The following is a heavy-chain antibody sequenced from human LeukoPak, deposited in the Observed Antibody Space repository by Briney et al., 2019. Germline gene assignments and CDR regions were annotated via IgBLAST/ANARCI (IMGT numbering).Heavy chain of an antibody. Sequence: AETLSLTCAVSGGSISSSNWWSWVSQPPGKGLEWNGEIYHSGSTNYNPSLKSRVTISVDKSKNQFSLKLSSVTAEDTAVYYCAKSPRYYDILTGYYGYYGMDVWGQGTTVTVSS. CDR3: AKSPRYYDILTGYYGYYGMDV. CDR2: IYHSGST. D-gene: IGHD3-9*01. J-gene: IGHJ6*02. CDR1: GGSISSSNW. V-gene: IGHV4-4*02.